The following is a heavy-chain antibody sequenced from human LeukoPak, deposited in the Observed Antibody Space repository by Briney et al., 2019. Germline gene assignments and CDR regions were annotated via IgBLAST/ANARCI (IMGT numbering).Heavy chain of an antibody. CDR2: IYYTGST. Sequence: SEILSLSCTVSGDSVSSAVYYWSWVRQPPGKGLEYIGYIYYTGSTNYNPSLKSRVTISVDSSKDQFSLKLSSVTAADTAVYYCARAPYGDYRYGMDVWGQGTTVTVSS. J-gene: IGHJ6*02. CDR1: GDSVSSAVYY. CDR3: ARAPYGDYRYGMDV. D-gene: IGHD4-17*01. V-gene: IGHV4-61*08.